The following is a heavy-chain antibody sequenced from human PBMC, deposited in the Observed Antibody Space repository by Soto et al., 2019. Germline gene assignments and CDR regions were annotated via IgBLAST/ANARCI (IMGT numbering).Heavy chain of an antibody. CDR1: GDTFSSYS. D-gene: IGHD6-19*01. V-gene: IGHV1-69*13. J-gene: IGHJ4*02. CDR2: IVPIFGST. CDR3: ARERVAGRPYFDW. Sequence: SVKVSCKASGDTFSSYSTVWVRQAPGQGLEWMGGIVPIFGSTTYAPKFQGRVTISADESSKTVYVELTGLRSEYTAVYYCARERVAGRPYFDWWGQGTLVTVSS.